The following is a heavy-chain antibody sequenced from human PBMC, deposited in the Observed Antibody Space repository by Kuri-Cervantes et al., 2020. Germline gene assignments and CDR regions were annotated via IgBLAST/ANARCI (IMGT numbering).Heavy chain of an antibody. D-gene: IGHD3-16*01. V-gene: IGHV1-8*02. CDR2: MNPNSGNT. CDR1: GYTFTSYD. J-gene: IGHJ6*03. Sequence: ASVKVSCKASGYTFTSYDINWVRQATGQGLEWMGWMNPNSGNTGYAQKFQGRVTMTRNTSISTAYMELSSLRSEDTAVYYCARDGLTYLEGEPGGLGYYYMDVWGKGTTVTVSS. CDR3: ARDGLTYLEGEPGGLGYYYMDV.